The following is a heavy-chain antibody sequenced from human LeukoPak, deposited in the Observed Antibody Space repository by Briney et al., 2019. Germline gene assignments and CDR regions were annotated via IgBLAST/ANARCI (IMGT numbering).Heavy chain of an antibody. CDR1: GYSFSNFG. V-gene: IGHV1-18*01. J-gene: IGHJ3*02. CDR3: AKVDPPIIEGGRGVAFDI. CDR2: TSPYDETP. D-gene: IGHD1-26*01. Sequence: ASVKVSCKASGYSFSNFGITWVRQAPGQGLEWMGWTSPYDETPKYARKFQDRVTMTTEISTTTAYMELRSLRSDDTAVYYCAKVDPPIIEGGRGVAFDIWGQGTTVIVSS.